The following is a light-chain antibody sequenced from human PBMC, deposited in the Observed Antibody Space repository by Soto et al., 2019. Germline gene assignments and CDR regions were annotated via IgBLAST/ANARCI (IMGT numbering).Light chain of an antibody. Sequence: DIPMTQSPSSLSASVGDRVTITCRARQSISSYLNWYQQKPLNAPKILIYAAYSLQIGVPSRFRGSGSGTNCTLTISSLESEDVAAYSWQQRYSTPYTFGQGTKLEIK. CDR3: QQRYSTPYT. J-gene: IGKJ2*01. V-gene: IGKV1-39*01. CDR2: AAY. CDR1: QSISSY.